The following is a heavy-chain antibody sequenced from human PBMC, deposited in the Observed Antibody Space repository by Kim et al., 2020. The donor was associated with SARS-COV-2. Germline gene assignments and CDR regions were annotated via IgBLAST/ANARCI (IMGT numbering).Heavy chain of an antibody. Sequence: GGSLRLSCAASGFTFSSYAMSWVRQAPGKGLEWVSAISGSGGSTYYADSVKGRFTISRDNSKNTLYLQMNSLRAEDTAVYYCAKVAYYYYGSGKHFDYWGQGTLVTVSS. V-gene: IGHV3-23*01. CDR3: AKVAYYYYGSGKHFDY. CDR1: GFTFSSYA. D-gene: IGHD3-10*01. CDR2: ISGSGGST. J-gene: IGHJ4*02.